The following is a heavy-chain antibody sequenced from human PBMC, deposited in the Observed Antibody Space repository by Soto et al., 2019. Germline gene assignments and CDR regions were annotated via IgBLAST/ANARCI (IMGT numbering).Heavy chain of an antibody. CDR3: ARDGYYDSSGYHYYYYGMDV. D-gene: IGHD3-22*01. Sequence: SESLSLTCAVSGGSISSSNWWSWVRQPPGKGLEWIGEIYHSGSTNYNPSLKSRVTISVDKSKNQFSLKLSSVTAADTAVYYCARDGYYDSSGYHYYYYGMDVWGQGTTVT. CDR1: GGSISSSNW. CDR2: IYHSGST. V-gene: IGHV4-4*02. J-gene: IGHJ6*02.